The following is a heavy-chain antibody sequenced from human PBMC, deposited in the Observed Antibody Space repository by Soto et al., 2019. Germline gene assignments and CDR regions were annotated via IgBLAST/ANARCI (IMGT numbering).Heavy chain of an antibody. Sequence: GGSLRLSCAASGFTFSSYGMHWVRQAPGKGLEWVAVIWYDGSNKYYADSVKGRFTISRDNAKNSLYLQMNSLRAEDTAVYYCARYYDSSGPDLWGRGTLVTVSS. CDR1: GFTFSSYG. D-gene: IGHD3-22*01. CDR2: IWYDGSNK. CDR3: ARYYDSSGPDL. V-gene: IGHV3-33*01. J-gene: IGHJ2*01.